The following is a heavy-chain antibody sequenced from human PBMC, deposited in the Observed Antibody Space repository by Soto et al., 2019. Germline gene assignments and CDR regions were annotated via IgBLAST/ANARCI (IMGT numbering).Heavy chain of an antibody. CDR2: ISSSSSYI. CDR1: GFTFSSYS. D-gene: IGHD1-7*01. J-gene: IGHJ3*02. CDR3: AVEGLELRVASGAFDI. Sequence: GGSLRLSCAASGFTFSSYSMNWVRQAPGKGLEWVSSISSSSSYIYYADSVKGRFTISRDNAKNSLYLQMNSLRAEDTAVYYCAVEGLELRVASGAFDIWGQGTMVTVSS. V-gene: IGHV3-21*01.